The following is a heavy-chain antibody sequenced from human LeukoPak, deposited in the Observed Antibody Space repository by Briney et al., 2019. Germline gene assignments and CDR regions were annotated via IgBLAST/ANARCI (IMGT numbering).Heavy chain of an antibody. CDR2: ISYDGSNK. D-gene: IGHD3-16*01. V-gene: IGHV3-30*18. CDR3: AKDRDGGAAFDP. Sequence: GGSLRLSCAASGFTFSSYGMHWVRQAPGKGLEWVAVISYDGSNKYYADSVKGRFTISRDNSKNTLYLQMNSLRAEDTAVYYCAKDRDGGAAFDPWGQETLVTVSS. CDR1: GFTFSSYG. J-gene: IGHJ5*02.